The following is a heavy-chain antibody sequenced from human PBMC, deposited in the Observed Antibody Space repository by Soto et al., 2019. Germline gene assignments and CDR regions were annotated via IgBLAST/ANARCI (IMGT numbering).Heavy chain of an antibody. V-gene: IGHV3-64*01. D-gene: IGHD3-3*01. CDR1: GFTFSSYA. J-gene: IGHJ6*03. CDR3: ARDNYDFWSGYHPPWLLGDMDF. Sequence: EVQLVESGGGLVQPGGSLRLSCAASGFTFSSYAMHWVRQAPGKGLEYVSAISSNGGSTYYANSVKGRFTISRDNFKNALYLQMGSLRAEDMAVYYCARDNYDFWSGYHPPWLLGDMDFWGKGTTVTVSS. CDR2: ISSNGGST.